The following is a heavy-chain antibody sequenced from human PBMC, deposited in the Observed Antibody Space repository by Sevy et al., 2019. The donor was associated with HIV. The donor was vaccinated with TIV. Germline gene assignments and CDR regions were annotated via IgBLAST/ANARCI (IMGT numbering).Heavy chain of an antibody. CDR2: IKSKTDGGTT. CDR1: GFTFSNAW. CDR3: TTTIFGVGYYYYGMDV. J-gene: IGHJ6*02. Sequence: GGSLRLSCAASGFTFSNAWMSWVRQAPGKGLEWVGRIKSKTDGGTTDYAAPVKGRFTISRDDSKNTLYLQMNSLKTEDTDVYYCTTTIFGVGYYYYGMDVWGQGTTVTVSS. V-gene: IGHV3-15*01. D-gene: IGHD3-3*01.